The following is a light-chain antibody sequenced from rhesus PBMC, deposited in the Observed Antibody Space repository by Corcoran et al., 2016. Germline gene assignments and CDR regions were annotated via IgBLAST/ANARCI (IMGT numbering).Light chain of an antibody. Sequence: DIQMTQSPSSLSASVGDRVTITCRASEKVNNYLNWYQQKPGKAPKLLIYKSSTLQSGVPSRFSGRGSWTAYTFTISSLQPEGVATCYCQHGYVTPLAFGGGTKVQLK. CDR1: EKVNNY. CDR3: QHGYVTPLA. CDR2: KSS. V-gene: IGKV1-74*01. J-gene: IGKJ4*01.